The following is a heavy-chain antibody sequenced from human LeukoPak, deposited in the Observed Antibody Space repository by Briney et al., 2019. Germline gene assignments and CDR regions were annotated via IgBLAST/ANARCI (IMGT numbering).Heavy chain of an antibody. CDR2: ISYDGSNK. J-gene: IGHJ4*02. CDR3: AKDRGEQWLVTSFDY. V-gene: IGHV3-30*18. Sequence: GRSLRLSCAASGFTFSSYGMHWVRQAPGKGLEWVAVISYDGSNKYYVDSVKGRFTISRDNSKNTLYLQMNSLRPEDTVVYYCAKDRGEQWLVTSFDYWGQGTLVTVPS. D-gene: IGHD6-19*01. CDR1: GFTFSSYG.